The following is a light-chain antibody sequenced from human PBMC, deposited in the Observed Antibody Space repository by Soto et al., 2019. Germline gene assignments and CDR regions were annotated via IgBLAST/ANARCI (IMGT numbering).Light chain of an antibody. J-gene: IGLJ2*01. V-gene: IGLV1-47*01. CDR2: RNN. CDR3: AAWADSLSGPVV. Sequence: QSVLSQPPSASGSPGQRVTSSCSGSSSNIGSNYVYLYQQLPGTAPKLLIYRNNQRPSGVPDRFSGSKSGTSASLPISGLRSEDEAGYYCAAWADSLSGPVVFGGGTTLPVL. CDR1: SSNIGSNY.